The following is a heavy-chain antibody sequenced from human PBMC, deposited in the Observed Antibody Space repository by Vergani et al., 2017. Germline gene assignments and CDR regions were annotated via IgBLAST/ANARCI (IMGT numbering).Heavy chain of an antibody. D-gene: IGHD3-3*02. CDR2: IKQDGSEK. V-gene: IGHV3-7*01. Sequence: EVQLVESGGGLVQPGGSLRLSCAASGFTFSSYWMSWVRQVPGKGLQWVANIKQDGSEKNYVDSVKGRFTISRDNTKNSLYLQMNSLRVEDTAVFYCARDRGAFGYFDYWGQGTPVTVS. CDR3: ARDRGAFGYFDY. J-gene: IGHJ4*02. CDR1: GFTFSSYW.